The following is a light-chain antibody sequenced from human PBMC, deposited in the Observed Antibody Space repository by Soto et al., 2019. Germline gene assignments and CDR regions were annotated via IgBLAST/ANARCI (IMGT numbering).Light chain of an antibody. CDR2: DAS. CDR1: QSVTDW. J-gene: IGKJ2*02. V-gene: IGKV1-5*01. Sequence: DIQLTQSPSTLSASVGDRVTITCRASQSVTDWLAWYQQKPGQAPKLLIYDASSLHSGVPSRFSGSGSGTEFSLTIRSLQPDDFATYYCQQYYRSCTFGQGTKVEIK. CDR3: QQYYRSCT.